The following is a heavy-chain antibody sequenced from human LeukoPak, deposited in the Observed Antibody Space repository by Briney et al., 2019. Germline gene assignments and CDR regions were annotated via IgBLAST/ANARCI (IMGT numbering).Heavy chain of an antibody. V-gene: IGHV3-33*01. J-gene: IGHJ6*02. D-gene: IGHD4-17*01. CDR1: GFTFSSYG. Sequence: GGSLRLSCAASGFTFSSYGMHWVRQAPGKGLEWVAVIWYDGSNKYYADSVKGRFTISRDNSKNTLYLQMNSLRAEDTAVYYCARDSKDYGDYEAYYYGMDVWGQGTTVTVSS. CDR3: ARDSKDYGDYEAYYYGMDV. CDR2: IWYDGSNK.